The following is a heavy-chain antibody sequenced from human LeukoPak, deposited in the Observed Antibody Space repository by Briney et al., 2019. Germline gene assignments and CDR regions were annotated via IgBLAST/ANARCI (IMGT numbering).Heavy chain of an antibody. Sequence: ASVKVSCKASGYTFTGDYMHWVRQAPGQGLEWLGRINPNSGGTSYVQKFLGRVTMTRDTSISTAYMELTRLTSDDTAMYYCARSTVVGATIGDHWGQGTLVTVSS. J-gene: IGHJ4*02. V-gene: IGHV1-2*06. CDR3: ARSTVVGATIGDH. CDR2: INPNSGGT. D-gene: IGHD1-26*01. CDR1: GYTFTGDY.